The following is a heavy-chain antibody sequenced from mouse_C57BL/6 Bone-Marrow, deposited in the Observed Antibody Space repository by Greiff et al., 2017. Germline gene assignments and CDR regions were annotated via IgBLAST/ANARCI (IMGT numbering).Heavy chain of an antibody. V-gene: IGHV1-54*01. D-gene: IGHD4-1*01. CDR2: INPGSGGT. CDR3: ARSKNWDSWFAY. Sequence: QVQLQQSGAELVRPGTSVKVSCKASGYAFTNYLIEWVKQRPGQGLEWIGVINPGSGGTNYNEKFKGKGTLTADKSSSTAYMKLSSLTSENSAVYFCARSKNWDSWFAYWGQGTLVTVSA. J-gene: IGHJ3*01. CDR1: GYAFTNYL.